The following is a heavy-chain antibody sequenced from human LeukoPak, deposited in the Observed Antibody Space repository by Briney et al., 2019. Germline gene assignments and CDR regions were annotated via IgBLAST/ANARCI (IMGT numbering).Heavy chain of an antibody. V-gene: IGHV3-30*18. Sequence: GMSLRLSCAASGVTLSPYGMHWVRQAPGKGLEWVAVISYEGGTQHYADSVKGRFIISRDNPRNTLYLQMNILRAEDTAVYYCAKDDYDILTGYYGATPYWGQGTLVTVSS. CDR2: ISYEGGTQ. J-gene: IGHJ4*02. D-gene: IGHD3-9*01. CDR1: GVTLSPYG. CDR3: AKDDYDILTGYYGATPY.